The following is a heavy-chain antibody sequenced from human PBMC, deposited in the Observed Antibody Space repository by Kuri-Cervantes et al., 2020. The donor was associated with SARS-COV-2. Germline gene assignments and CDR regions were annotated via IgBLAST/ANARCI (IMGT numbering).Heavy chain of an antibody. CDR3: ARGLIGLVPAPVLGLGPHYYYFHMDV. CDR1: GGSISSSSYY. Sequence: GSLRLSCTVSGGSISSSSYYWGWIRQPPGKGLEWIGSIYYSGSTYYNPSLKSRVTISVDTSKNQFSLKLSSVTAADTAVYYCARGLIGLVPAPVLGLGPHYYYFHMDVWGQGTTVTVSS. J-gene: IGHJ6*02. V-gene: IGHV4-39*01. D-gene: IGHD2-2*01. CDR2: IYYSGST.